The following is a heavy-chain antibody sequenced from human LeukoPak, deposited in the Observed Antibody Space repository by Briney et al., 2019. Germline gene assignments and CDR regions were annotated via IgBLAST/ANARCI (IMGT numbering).Heavy chain of an antibody. CDR2: IKNDGAVK. CDR1: GFTFSYHW. D-gene: IGHD6-19*01. Sequence: GGSLRLSCAASGFTFSYHWMTWVRQAPGKGLEWVANIKNDGAVKNYVDSVKGRFTISRDNAKNSLYLQMNSLRAEDTAVYYCAKDGAVVNYWGQGTLVTVSS. V-gene: IGHV3-7*01. CDR3: AKDGAVVNY. J-gene: IGHJ4*02.